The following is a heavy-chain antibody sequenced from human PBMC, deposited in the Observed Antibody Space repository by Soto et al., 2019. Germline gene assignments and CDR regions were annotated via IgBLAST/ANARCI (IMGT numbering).Heavy chain of an antibody. CDR3: ARSGYCSGGSCYYYYYYMDV. Sequence: GGSLRLSCAASGFTFSSYSMNWVRQAPGKGLEWVSYISSSSSTIYYADSVKGRFTISRDNAKNSLYLQMNSLRAEDTAVYYCARSGYCSGGSCYYYYYYMDVWGKGTTVTVSS. D-gene: IGHD2-15*01. V-gene: IGHV3-48*01. J-gene: IGHJ6*03. CDR2: ISSSSSTI. CDR1: GFTFSSYS.